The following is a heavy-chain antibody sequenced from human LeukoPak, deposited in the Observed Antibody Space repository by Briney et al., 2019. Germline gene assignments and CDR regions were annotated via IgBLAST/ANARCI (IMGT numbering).Heavy chain of an antibody. J-gene: IGHJ4*02. D-gene: IGHD2-15*01. CDR2: IYLTGSA. V-gene: IGHV4-4*07. CDR3: ARDQDYCSGGSCYEYFDY. CDR1: GGSLAGKR. Sequence: PSETLSLTCTVSGGSLAGKRWSWIRQPAGKGLEWIGRIYLTGSANYNPSLGSRVTMSIETSKNQFSLNLRSVTAADTAVYYCARDQDYCSGGSCYEYFDYWGQGALVTVSS.